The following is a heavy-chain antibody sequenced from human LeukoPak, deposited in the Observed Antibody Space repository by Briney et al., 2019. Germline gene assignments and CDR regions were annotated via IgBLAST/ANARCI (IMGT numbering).Heavy chain of an antibody. V-gene: IGHV4-39*07. CDR2: IYYSGST. CDR3: ARAQGILTAHRPSDWFDP. J-gene: IGHJ5*02. CDR1: GDSISSSSYY. Sequence: SETLSLTCTVSGDSISSSSYYWGWIRQPPGKGLEWIGGIYYSGSTYYNPSLKSRVTISVDTSKNQFSLKLGSVTAADTAVYYCARAQGILTAHRPSDWFDPWGQGTLVTVSS. D-gene: IGHD3-9*01.